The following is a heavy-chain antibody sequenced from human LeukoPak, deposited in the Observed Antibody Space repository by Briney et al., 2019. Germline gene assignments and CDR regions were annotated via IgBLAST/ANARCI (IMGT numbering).Heavy chain of an antibody. J-gene: IGHJ4*02. V-gene: IGHV3-23*01. CDR1: GFTFSSYA. CDR2: IGASGGST. Sequence: GGSLGLSCATSGFTFSSYAMSWVRQAPGKGLEWVSGIGASGGSTYYADSVKGRFTISRDNSKNTLYLQMNSLRTEDTAVYYCARMYYYDSSGYHYPYFDYWGQGTLVTVSS. D-gene: IGHD3-22*01. CDR3: ARMYYYDSSGYHYPYFDY.